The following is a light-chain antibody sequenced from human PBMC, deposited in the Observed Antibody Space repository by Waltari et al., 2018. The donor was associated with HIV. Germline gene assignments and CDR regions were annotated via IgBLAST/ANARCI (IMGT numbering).Light chain of an antibody. Sequence: QSVLTQPPSVSGAPRQRVTISCTGGSSNIGAGYGFHWYQHFPGRAPRLLIYDKNNRPSGVPDRFSASKSGTSASLVISGLQAEDEADYYCQAYDSSVNGPVFGGGTKVTVL. CDR3: QAYDSSVNGPV. CDR1: SSNIGAGYG. J-gene: IGLJ3*02. V-gene: IGLV1-40*01. CDR2: DKN.